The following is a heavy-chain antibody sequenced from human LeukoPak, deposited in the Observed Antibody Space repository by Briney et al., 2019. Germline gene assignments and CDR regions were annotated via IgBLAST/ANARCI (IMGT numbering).Heavy chain of an antibody. Sequence: SETLSLTCAVYGGSFIGYYWSWICQSPGKGLEWIGEINHSGSTTYNPSLKSRVTISVDTSKNQFSLKLRNVTAADTAVHYGASSGWYRGYWGQGTLVTVSS. V-gene: IGHV4-34*01. J-gene: IGHJ4*02. CDR2: INHSGST. D-gene: IGHD6-19*01. CDR1: GGSFIGYY. CDR3: ASSGWYRGY.